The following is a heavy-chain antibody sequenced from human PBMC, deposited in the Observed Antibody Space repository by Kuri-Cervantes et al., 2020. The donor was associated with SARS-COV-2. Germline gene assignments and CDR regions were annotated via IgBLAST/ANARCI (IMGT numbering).Heavy chain of an antibody. V-gene: IGHV1-46*01. CDR2: LNPNGGTT. J-gene: IGHJ4*02. CDR3: ARDDGYSYGYYPHPLGY. Sequence: ASVKVSCKASGYTFTDYYIHWVRQAPGQGLEWMGMLNPNGGTTIYAQKFQGRVTMTRDTSTNTVYMELSSLRSEDTAVYYCARDDGYSYGYYPHPLGYWGQGTLVPSPQ. CDR1: GYTFTDYY. D-gene: IGHD5-18*01.